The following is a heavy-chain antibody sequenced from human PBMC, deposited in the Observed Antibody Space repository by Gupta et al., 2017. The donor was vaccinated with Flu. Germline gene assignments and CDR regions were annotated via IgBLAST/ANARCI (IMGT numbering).Heavy chain of an antibody. CDR2: ISSSSSNI. CDR3: ARGWDSGTSFDY. J-gene: IGHJ4*02. V-gene: IGHV3-48*01. D-gene: IGHD1-26*01. Sequence: VRQAPGKGLEWVSYISSSSSNIYYADSVKGRFTISRDNAKTSLYLQMNSLRAEDTAVYYCARGWDSGTSFDYWGQGTLVTVSS.